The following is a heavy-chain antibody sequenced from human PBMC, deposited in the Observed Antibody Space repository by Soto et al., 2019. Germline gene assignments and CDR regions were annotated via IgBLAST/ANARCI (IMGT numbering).Heavy chain of an antibody. Sequence: VGSLRLSCAASGFTFSSYAMSWVRQAPGKGLEWVSAISGSGGSTYYADSVKGRFTISRDNSKNTLYLQMNSLRAEDTAVYYCAKGGSDSSSWYDGGFDPWGQGTLVTVSS. CDR3: AKGGSDSSSWYDGGFDP. CDR2: ISGSGGST. J-gene: IGHJ5*02. V-gene: IGHV3-23*01. CDR1: GFTFSSYA. D-gene: IGHD6-13*01.